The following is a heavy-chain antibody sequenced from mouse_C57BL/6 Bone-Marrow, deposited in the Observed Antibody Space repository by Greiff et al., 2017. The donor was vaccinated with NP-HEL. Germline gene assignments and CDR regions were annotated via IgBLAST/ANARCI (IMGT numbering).Heavy chain of an antibody. CDR1: GYTFTSYW. J-gene: IGHJ1*03. CDR3: ARDDYGSSNWYFDV. D-gene: IGHD1-1*01. Sequence: QVQLQQPGAELVKPGASVKLSCKASGYTFTSYWMHWVKQRPGQGLEWIGMIHPNSGSTNYNEKFKSKATLTVDKSSSTAYMQLSSLTSEDSAVYYGARDDYGSSNWYFDVWGTGTTVTVSS. CDR2: IHPNSGST. V-gene: IGHV1-64*01.